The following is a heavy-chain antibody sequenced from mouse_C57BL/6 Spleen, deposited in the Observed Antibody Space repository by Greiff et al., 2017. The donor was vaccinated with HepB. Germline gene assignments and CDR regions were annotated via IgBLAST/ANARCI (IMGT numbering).Heavy chain of an antibody. CDR2: IDPSDSET. CDR3: SRSHYYGSSDDGVAY. J-gene: IGHJ3*01. V-gene: IGHV1-52*01. D-gene: IGHD1-1*01. CDR1: GYTFTSYW. Sequence: QVQLQQPGAELVRPGSSVKLSCKASGYTFTSYWMHWVKQRPIQGLEWIGNIDPSDSETHYNQKFKDKATLTVDKSSSTAYMQLSSLTSEDSAVYYCSRSHYYGSSDDGVAYWGQGTLVTVSA.